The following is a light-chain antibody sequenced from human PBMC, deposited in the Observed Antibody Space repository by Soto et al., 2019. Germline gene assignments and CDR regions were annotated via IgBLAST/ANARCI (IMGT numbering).Light chain of an antibody. J-gene: IGLJ1*01. Sequence: QSVLTQPPSASGTPGQRVTISCSGSSSNIGSNTVNWYQQLPGMAPKLLIYSNNQRPSVVPDRFSGSKSGTSASLAISGLQSEYEADYYCAAWDDSLNVFYVFGTGTKLTVL. CDR3: AAWDDSLNVFYV. CDR2: SNN. CDR1: SSNIGSNT. V-gene: IGLV1-44*01.